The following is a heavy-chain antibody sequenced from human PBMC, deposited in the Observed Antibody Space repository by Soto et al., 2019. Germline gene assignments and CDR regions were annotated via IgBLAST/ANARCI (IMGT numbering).Heavy chain of an antibody. Sequence: ASVKVSCKVSGYTLTELSMHWVRQAPGKGLEWMGGFDPEDGETIYAQKFQGRVTMTEDTTTDTAYMELSSLRSEDTAVYYCARAGYCSGGTCFHGNFDYWGQGTLVTVSS. CDR1: GYTLTELS. CDR2: FDPEDGET. D-gene: IGHD2-15*01. V-gene: IGHV1-24*01. CDR3: ARAGYCSGGTCFHGNFDY. J-gene: IGHJ4*02.